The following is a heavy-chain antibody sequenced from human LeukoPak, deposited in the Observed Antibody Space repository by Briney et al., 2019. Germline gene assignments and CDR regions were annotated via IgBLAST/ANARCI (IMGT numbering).Heavy chain of an antibody. CDR2: IWYDGSNK. J-gene: IGHJ6*03. CDR3: AKVTKRYYDFWSGYLPPYYYMDV. CDR1: GFTFSSYG. V-gene: IGHV3-33*06. Sequence: GGSLRLSCAASGFTFSSYGMHWVRQAQGKGLEWVAVIWYDGSNKYYADSVKGRFTISRDNSKNTLYLQMNSLRAEDTAVYYCAKVTKRYYDFWSGYLPPYYYMDVWGKGTTVTVSS. D-gene: IGHD3-3*01.